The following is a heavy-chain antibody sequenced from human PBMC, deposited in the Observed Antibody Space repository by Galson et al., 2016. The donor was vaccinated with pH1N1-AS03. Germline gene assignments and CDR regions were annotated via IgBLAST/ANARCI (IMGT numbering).Heavy chain of an antibody. D-gene: IGHD1-20*01. J-gene: IGHJ4*02. CDR1: GFTFSSYW. Sequence: SLRLSCAVSGFTFSSYWMSWVRQAPGQGLEWVSAISGSGATSFYADSVKGRFTISRDNSENMVYLQMNNLRAEDTALYYCTKTERGYNWNYFDYWGQGTLVTVSS. V-gene: IGHV3-23*01. CDR2: ISGSGATS. CDR3: TKTERGYNWNYFDY.